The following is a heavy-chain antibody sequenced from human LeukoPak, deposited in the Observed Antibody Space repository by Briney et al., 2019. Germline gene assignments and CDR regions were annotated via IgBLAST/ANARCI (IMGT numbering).Heavy chain of an antibody. J-gene: IGHJ4*02. V-gene: IGHV3-11*01. D-gene: IGHD3-10*01. CDR1: GFTFSDYY. CDR3: ARVYYYGSGRFDY. CDR2: ISSSGSTI. Sequence: PGRSLRLSCAASGFTFSDYYMSWIRQAPGKGLEWVSYISSSGSTIYYADSVKGRFTISRDNAKNSLYLQMNSLRAEDTAVYYCARVYYYGSGRFDYWGQGTLVTVSS.